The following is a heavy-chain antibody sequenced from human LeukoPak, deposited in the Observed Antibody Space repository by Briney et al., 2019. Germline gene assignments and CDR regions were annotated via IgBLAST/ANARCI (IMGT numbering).Heavy chain of an antibody. J-gene: IGHJ3*02. CDR3: ARYGGSYGWEAFDI. D-gene: IGHD1-26*01. Sequence: ASVKVSCKASGYTFTSYAMHWVRQAPGQRLEWMGWINAGNGNTKYSQKFQGRVTITRDTSASTAYMELSSLRSEDTAVYYCARYGGSYGWEAFDIWGQGTMVTVSS. V-gene: IGHV1-3*01. CDR1: GYTFTSYA. CDR2: INAGNGNT.